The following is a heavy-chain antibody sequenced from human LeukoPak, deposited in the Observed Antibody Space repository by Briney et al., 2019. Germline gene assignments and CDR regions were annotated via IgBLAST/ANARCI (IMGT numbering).Heavy chain of an antibody. Sequence: SQTLSLTCTVSGDSISSGSYYWSWIRQPAGKGLEWIGRIYTSGSTNYNPSLKSRVTISVDTSKNQFSLKLSSVTAADTAVYYCARGRALLGWDAFDIWGQGTRVTVSS. D-gene: IGHD2-21*01. J-gene: IGHJ3*02. CDR1: GDSISSGSYY. V-gene: IGHV4-61*02. CDR2: IYTSGST. CDR3: ARGRALLGWDAFDI.